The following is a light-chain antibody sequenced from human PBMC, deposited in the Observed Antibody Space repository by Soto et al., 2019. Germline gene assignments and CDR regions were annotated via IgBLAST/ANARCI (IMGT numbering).Light chain of an antibody. V-gene: IGKV1-5*01. CDR3: QQYNSYWT. CDR2: DDS. CDR1: QSISSW. J-gene: IGKJ1*01. Sequence: EIQMTQSPSTLSASVGDRVTITCRASQSISSWLAWYQQKPGKAPKLLIYDDSSLESGVPSRFSGSGTGTEFTLTISCLQPDDFSTNYCQQYNSYWTLGQGTKVDIK.